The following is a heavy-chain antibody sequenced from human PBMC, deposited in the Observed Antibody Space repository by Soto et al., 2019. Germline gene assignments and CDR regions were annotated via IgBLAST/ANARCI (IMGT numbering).Heavy chain of an antibody. CDR1: GITSTTYS. CDR3: ARDTAVAGPSYGMDV. Sequence: GASVKVSCKASGITSTTYSIHWVRQAPGQGLEWMGWINTGNGNTRYSQRFLGRVSLTTDTSASTAYMELSSLRSEDTAVYYCARDTAVAGPSYGMDVWGQGTTVTVSS. V-gene: IGHV1-3*04. CDR2: INTGNGNT. D-gene: IGHD6-19*01. J-gene: IGHJ6*02.